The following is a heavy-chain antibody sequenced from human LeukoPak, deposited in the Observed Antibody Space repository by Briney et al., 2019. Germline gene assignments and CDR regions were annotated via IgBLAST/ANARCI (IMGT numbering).Heavy chain of an antibody. CDR3: ARQMIAAGKNYYGMDV. CDR1: GGSISSYY. V-gene: IGHV4-4*07. J-gene: IGHJ6*02. CDR2: IYTSGST. D-gene: IGHD6-13*01. Sequence: PSETLSLTCTASGGSISSYYWTWIRQPAGKGLEWIGRIYTSGSTNYNPSLKSRVTMSVDTSNNQFSLNLSSVTAADTAVYYCARQMIAAGKNYYGMDVWGQGTTATVSS.